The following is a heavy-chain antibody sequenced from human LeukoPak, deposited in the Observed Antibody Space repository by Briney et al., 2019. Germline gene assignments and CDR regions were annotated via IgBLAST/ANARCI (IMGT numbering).Heavy chain of an antibody. CDR2: ITSSGTYT. Sequence: GGSLRLSCAASGFTFSSYSMNWVRQAPGKGREWVSHITSSGTYTSYADSVKGRFTISRDNAKNSLYLRMSSLRAEDTAVYYCARDLGATAYDYWGQGPLVIVSS. D-gene: IGHD1-26*01. V-gene: IGHV3-21*01. CDR1: GFTFSSYS. CDR3: ARDLGATAYDY. J-gene: IGHJ4*02.